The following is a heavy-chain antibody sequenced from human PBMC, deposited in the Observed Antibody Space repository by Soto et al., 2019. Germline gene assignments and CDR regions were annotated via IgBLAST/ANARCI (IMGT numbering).Heavy chain of an antibody. CDR1: GGSISSYY. D-gene: IGHD2-8*01. CDR3: ARDRGYCTNGVCFIGFGP. CDR2: IYTSGST. J-gene: IGHJ5*02. V-gene: IGHV4-4*07. Sequence: SETLSLTCTVSGGSISSYYWSWIRQPAGKGLEWIGRIYTSGSTNYNPSLKSRVTMSVDTSKNQFSLKLSSVTAADTAVYYCARDRGYCTNGVCFIGFGPWGQGTLVTVS.